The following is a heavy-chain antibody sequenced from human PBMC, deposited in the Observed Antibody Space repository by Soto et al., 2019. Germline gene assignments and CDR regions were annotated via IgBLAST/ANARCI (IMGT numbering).Heavy chain of an antibody. V-gene: IGHV4-30-4*01. CDR3: ASRSYYYGSIDY. CDR2: IFHSWST. CDR1: AGSINSGGYY. Sequence: PSQTLSLTCSVSAGSINSGGYYWSWIRQPPGRGREWIGYIFHSWSTSYTPSPKSRVTISLDTSKNQFSLKLSSVTAADTAVYYCASRSYYYGSIDYWGQGTLVTVSS. J-gene: IGHJ4*02. D-gene: IGHD3-10*01.